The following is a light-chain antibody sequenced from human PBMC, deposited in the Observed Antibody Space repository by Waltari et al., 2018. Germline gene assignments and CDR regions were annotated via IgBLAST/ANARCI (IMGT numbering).Light chain of an antibody. Sequence: QSALTQPRSVSGSPGQSVTISCTGTSRDVGGYNHVSRYQQHPGQAPKRMIYDVSKRPSGVRDRFSGTQSGNTASLTMSGLQAEDEAEYYCCSYAGSYTVVFGGGTKLTVL. CDR1: SRDVGGYNH. CDR3: CSYAGSYTVV. CDR2: DVS. J-gene: IGLJ2*01. V-gene: IGLV2-11*01.